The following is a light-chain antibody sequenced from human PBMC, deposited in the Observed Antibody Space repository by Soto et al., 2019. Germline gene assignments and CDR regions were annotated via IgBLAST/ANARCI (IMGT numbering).Light chain of an antibody. CDR1: QSVSSN. CDR3: QQYNNWPTWT. J-gene: IGKJ1*01. Sequence: EIVXTQSPATLSVSPGERATLSCRASQSVSSNLAWYQQKPGQAPRLLIYGASTRATGIPARFSGSGSGTEFTLTISSLQSEDFAVYYCQQYNNWPTWTFGQGTKVDIK. CDR2: GAS. V-gene: IGKV3-15*01.